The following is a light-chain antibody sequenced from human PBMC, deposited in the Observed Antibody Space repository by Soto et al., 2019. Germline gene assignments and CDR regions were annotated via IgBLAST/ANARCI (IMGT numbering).Light chain of an antibody. J-gene: IGKJ2*01. CDR1: QSISSE. Sequence: EIGMTQSPATLSVSPGESATLSCRASQSISSELAWYQQKPGQPPRLLIYGASTRATGVPARFTGSGSGSDFTLTISGLQSEDFAVYYCHPGHNWPLTFGQGTRLQI. V-gene: IGKV3-15*01. CDR3: HPGHNWPLT. CDR2: GAS.